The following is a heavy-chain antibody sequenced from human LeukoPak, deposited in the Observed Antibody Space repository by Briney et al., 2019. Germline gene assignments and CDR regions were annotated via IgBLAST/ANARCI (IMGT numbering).Heavy chain of an antibody. CDR3: ARDRDIVVEKGVDY. CDR1: GFTFDDYG. J-gene: IGHJ4*02. Sequence: GGSLRLSCAASGFTFDDYGMSWVRQAPGKGLEWDSGINWNGGSTGYADSVKGRFTISRDNAKNSLYLQMNSLTAEDTALYYCARDRDIVVEKGVDYWGQGTLVTVSS. V-gene: IGHV3-20*04. CDR2: INWNGGST. D-gene: IGHD2-2*01.